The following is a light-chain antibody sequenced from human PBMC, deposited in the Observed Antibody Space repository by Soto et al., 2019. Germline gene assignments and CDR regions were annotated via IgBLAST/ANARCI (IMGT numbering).Light chain of an antibody. CDR1: QSVTSSY. J-gene: IGKJ2*01. Sequence: EIVLTQSPGTLSLSPGKRATLSCRASQSVTSSYLAWYQQKPGQAPRLHIYGASSRATGVPDRCSGSGSGTDFTLTISRLEPEDFAVYYCQQYGSSTYTFGQGTKVEIK. V-gene: IGKV3-20*01. CDR3: QQYGSSTYT. CDR2: GAS.